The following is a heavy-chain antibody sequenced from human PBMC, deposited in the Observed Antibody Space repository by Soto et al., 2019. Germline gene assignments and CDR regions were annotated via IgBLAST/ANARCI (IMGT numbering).Heavy chain of an antibody. V-gene: IGHV3-23*01. D-gene: IGHD3-16*01. CDR3: SKFRGPSYSYYSMDV. CDR2: ISGSGRTT. J-gene: IGHJ6*03. CDR1: GFTFGSYA. Sequence: EVQLLESGGGLVQPGGSLRLSCAASGFTFGSYAMNWLRQAPGRGLECVSFISGSGRTTYDADSVKGRFTVSRDNSKNTLYLQINSLRAEDTALYYCSKFRGPSYSYYSMDVWGTGTTVTVSS.